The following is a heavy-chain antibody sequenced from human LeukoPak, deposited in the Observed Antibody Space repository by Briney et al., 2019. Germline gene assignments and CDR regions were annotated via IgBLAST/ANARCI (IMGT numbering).Heavy chain of an antibody. CDR3: ARVAYGSGSYYELDY. Sequence: ASVKVSCKASGYTFTGYYMHWVRQAPGQGLEWMGWINPNSGGTNYAQKFQGRVTITADESTSTAYMELSSLRSEDTAVYYCARVAYGSGSYYELDYWGQGTLVTVSS. CDR1: GYTFTGYY. CDR2: INPNSGGT. J-gene: IGHJ4*02. D-gene: IGHD3-10*01. V-gene: IGHV1-2*02.